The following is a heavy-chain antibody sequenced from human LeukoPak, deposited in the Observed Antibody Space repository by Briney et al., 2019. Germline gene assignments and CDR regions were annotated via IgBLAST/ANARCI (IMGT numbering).Heavy chain of an antibody. CDR3: ARGRGDYDILTGYYYYYGMDV. V-gene: IGHV1-8*01. Sequence: RASVKVSCKASGYTFTSYDINWVRQATGQGLEWMGWMNPNSGNTGHAQKFQGRVTMTRNTSISTAYMELSSLRSEDTAVYYCARGRGDYDILTGYYYYYGMDVWGQGTTVTVSS. J-gene: IGHJ6*02. CDR2: MNPNSGNT. D-gene: IGHD3-9*01. CDR1: GYTFTSYD.